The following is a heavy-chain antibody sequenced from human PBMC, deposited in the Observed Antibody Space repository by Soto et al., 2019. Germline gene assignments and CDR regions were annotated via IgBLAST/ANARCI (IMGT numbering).Heavy chain of an antibody. Sequence: PGGSLRLSCAASGFTFSSYGMHWVRQAPGKGLEWVAVIWYDGSNKYYADSVKGRFTISRDNSKNTLYLQMNSLRAEDTAVYYCARDSGVLGSGLGMDVWGQGTTVTVSS. CDR3: ARDSGVLGSGLGMDV. J-gene: IGHJ6*02. V-gene: IGHV3-33*01. CDR1: GFTFSSYG. CDR2: IWYDGSNK. D-gene: IGHD3-3*01.